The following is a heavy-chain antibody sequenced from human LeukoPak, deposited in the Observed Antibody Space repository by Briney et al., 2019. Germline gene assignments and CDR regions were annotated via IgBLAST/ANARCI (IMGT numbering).Heavy chain of an antibody. CDR3: AIWTSGND. Sequence: GGSLTLPCADSQFTFNGSWMNWVRQAPGKGLEWVANMDPTGSQKRYVHSVRGRFTISKDNPGASLYLDMHSLRAEDTAIYYCAIWTSGNDWGQGTLVTVSS. D-gene: IGHD1-1*01. J-gene: IGHJ1*01. CDR2: MDPTGSQK. CDR1: QFTFNGSW. V-gene: IGHV3-7*01.